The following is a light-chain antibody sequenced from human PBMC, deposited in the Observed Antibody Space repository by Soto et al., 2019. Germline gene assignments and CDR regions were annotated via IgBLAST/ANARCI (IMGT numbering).Light chain of an antibody. CDR3: NSYTSKSTGV. V-gene: IGLV2-14*01. Sequence: QSALTQPASVSGSPGQSITISCTGTSSDVGGYGYVSWCQQDPGKAPKLIIYEVSNRPSGVSNRFSGSKSGNTASLTISGLQAEDEADYYCNSYTSKSTGVFGTGTKVTVL. CDR2: EVS. CDR1: SSDVGGYGY. J-gene: IGLJ1*01.